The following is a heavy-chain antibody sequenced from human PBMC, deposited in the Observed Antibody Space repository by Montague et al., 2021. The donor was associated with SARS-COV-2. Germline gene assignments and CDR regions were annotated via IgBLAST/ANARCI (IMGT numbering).Heavy chain of an antibody. CDR1: GFSLSTSGMC. CDR2: IDWDDDK. CDR3: ARIPVSGTAMDQYYYYYGMDV. Sequence: PALVKPTQTLTLTCTFSGFSLSTSGMCVSWIRQPPGKALEWLALIDWDDDKYYSTSLKTRLTISKDTSKNQVVLTMTNIDPVDTAMYYCARIPVSGTAMDQYYYYYGMDVWGQGTTVTVSS. J-gene: IGHJ6*02. D-gene: IGHD5-18*01. V-gene: IGHV2-70*01.